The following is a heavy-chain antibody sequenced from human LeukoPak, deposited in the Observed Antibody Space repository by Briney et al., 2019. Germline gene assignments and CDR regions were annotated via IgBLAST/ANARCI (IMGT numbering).Heavy chain of an antibody. CDR2: ISGSGGST. D-gene: IGHD3-16*01. J-gene: IGHJ4*02. CDR3: AKAPGGIVGY. CDR1: GFTLSGYE. V-gene: IGHV3-23*01. Sequence: PGGSLRLSCAASGFTLSGYEMNWVRQAPGKGLEWVSAISGSGGSTYYADSVKGRFTISRDNSKNTVYLQMSSLRADDTAVYYCAKAPGGIVGYWGQGTLVTVSS.